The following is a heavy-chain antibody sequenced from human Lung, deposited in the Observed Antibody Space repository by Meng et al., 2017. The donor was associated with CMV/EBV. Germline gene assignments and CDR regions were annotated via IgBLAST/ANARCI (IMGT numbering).Heavy chain of an antibody. Sequence: GGSXRLXXAASGFTFSIYWMSWVRQAPGKGLEWVANIKQDGSEKYYVDPVEGRFTISRDNAKNSLYLQINSLRAEDAAIYYCARDLGDGSNYYYFDFWGHGTXVTVAS. CDR1: GFTFSIYW. V-gene: IGHV3-7*01. D-gene: IGHD5-24*01. CDR2: IKQDGSEK. J-gene: IGHJ4*01. CDR3: ARDLGDGSNYYYFDF.